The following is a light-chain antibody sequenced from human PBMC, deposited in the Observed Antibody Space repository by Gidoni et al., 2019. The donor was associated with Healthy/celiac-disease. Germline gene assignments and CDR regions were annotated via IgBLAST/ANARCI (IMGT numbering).Light chain of an antibody. J-gene: IGLJ3*02. V-gene: IGLV3-25*03. CDR3: QSADSSWV. CDR2: KDS. Sequence: SYELTQPPSVSVSPGQTARITCSGDALPKQYAYWYQQKPGQAPVLVIYKDSERPSGIPERFSGSSSGTTVTLTISGVQAEDEADYYCQSADSSWVFGGGPKLTVL. CDR1: ALPKQY.